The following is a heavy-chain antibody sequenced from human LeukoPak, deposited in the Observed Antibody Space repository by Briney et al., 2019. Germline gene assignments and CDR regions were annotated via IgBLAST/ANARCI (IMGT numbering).Heavy chain of an antibody. Sequence: ESLKISCKGSGYSFTNYWIGWVRQMPGKGLEWMGIINPGDSDNRYSPSFQGQVTISADKSIKTAYLQWSSLKASDTAIYYCARRFCSSTGCFMWDYWGQGTLVTVSS. CDR3: ARRFCSSTGCFMWDY. CDR1: GYSFTNYW. V-gene: IGHV5-51*01. CDR2: INPGDSDN. D-gene: IGHD2-2*01. J-gene: IGHJ4*02.